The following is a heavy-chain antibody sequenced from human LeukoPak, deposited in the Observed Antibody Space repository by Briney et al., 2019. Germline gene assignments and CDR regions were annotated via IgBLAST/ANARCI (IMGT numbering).Heavy chain of an antibody. V-gene: IGHV3-15*01. D-gene: IGHD3-3*01. Sequence: PGGSLRLSCAASGFTFSNAWMSWVRQAPGKGLEWVGRIKSKTDGWTTDYAAPVKGRFTISRDDSKNTLYLQMNSLKTEDTAVYYCTTDPEWLLRPFDYWGQGTLVTVSS. J-gene: IGHJ4*02. CDR3: TTDPEWLLRPFDY. CDR1: GFTFSNAW. CDR2: IKSKTDGWTT.